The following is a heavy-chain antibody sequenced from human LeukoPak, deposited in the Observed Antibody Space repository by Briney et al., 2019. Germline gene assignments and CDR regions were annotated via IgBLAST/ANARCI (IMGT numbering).Heavy chain of an antibody. CDR3: AREEGSGYFDY. CDR2: IYYSGST. J-gene: IGHJ4*02. V-gene: IGHV4-61*01. CDR1: GGSISSSSYY. D-gene: IGHD3-22*01. Sequence: SETLSLTCTVSGGSISSSSYYWSWIRQPPGKGLEWIGYIYYSGSTNYNPSLKSRVTISVDTSKNQFSLKLSSVTAADTAVYYCAREEGSGYFDYWGQGTLVTVSS.